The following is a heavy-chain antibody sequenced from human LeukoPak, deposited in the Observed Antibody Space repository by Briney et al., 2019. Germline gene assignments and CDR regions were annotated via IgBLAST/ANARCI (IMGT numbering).Heavy chain of an antibody. CDR3: ARGSIAAAYQFDP. J-gene: IGHJ5*02. D-gene: IGHD6-13*01. V-gene: IGHV4-34*01. CDR1: GGSFSGYY. Sequence: PSETLSLTCAVYGGSFSGYYWSWIRQPPGKGLEWIGYIYHSGSTYYNPSLKSRVTISVDRSKNQFSLKLSSVTAADTAVYYCARGSIAAAYQFDPWGQGTLVTVSS. CDR2: IYHSGST.